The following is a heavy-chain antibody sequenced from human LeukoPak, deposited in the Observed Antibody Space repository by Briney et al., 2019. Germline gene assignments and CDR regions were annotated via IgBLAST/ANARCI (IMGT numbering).Heavy chain of an antibody. J-gene: IGHJ5*02. CDR3: ARVDFRNWFDP. CDR1: GYTLTELS. Sequence: GASVKVSCKVSGYTLTELSMHWVRQAPGKGLEWMGGFDPEDGETIYAQKFQGRVTITTDESTSTAYMELSSLRSEDTAVYYCARVDFRNWFDPWGQGTLVTVSS. CDR2: FDPEDGET. V-gene: IGHV1-24*01.